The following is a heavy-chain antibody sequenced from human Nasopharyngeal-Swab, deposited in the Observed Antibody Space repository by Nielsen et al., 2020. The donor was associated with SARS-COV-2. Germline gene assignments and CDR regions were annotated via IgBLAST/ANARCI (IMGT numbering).Heavy chain of an antibody. CDR2: IYYSGST. D-gene: IGHD3-10*01. CDR3: ASSYGSGSYALFMDV. V-gene: IGHV4-39*01. Sequence: QPPRKGLEWIWYIYYSGSTYYNPSLRSRVTISVDTSRNQFSLKLSSVTAADTAVYYCASSYGSGSYALFMDVWGQGTTVTVSS. J-gene: IGHJ6*02.